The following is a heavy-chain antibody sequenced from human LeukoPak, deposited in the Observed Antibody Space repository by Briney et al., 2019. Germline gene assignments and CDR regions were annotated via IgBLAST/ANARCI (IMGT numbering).Heavy chain of an antibody. V-gene: IGHV3-20*04. D-gene: IGHD3-10*01. CDR1: GFTFDDYG. CDR3: ASTGRSLLGY. J-gene: IGHJ4*02. Sequence: GGSLRLSCAASGFTFDDYGMSWVRQAPGKGLEWVSGINWNGGSTGYADSVKGRFTISRDNAKNSLYLQMNSLRAEDTAVYYCASTGRSLLGYWGQGTLVTVSS. CDR2: INWNGGST.